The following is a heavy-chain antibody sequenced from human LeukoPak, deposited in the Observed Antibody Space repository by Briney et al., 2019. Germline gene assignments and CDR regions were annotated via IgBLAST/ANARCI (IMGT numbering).Heavy chain of an antibody. Sequence: SVKVSCKASGGTFSSYAISWVRQAPGQGLEWMGRIIPIFGIANYAQKFQGRVTITADKSTSTAYMELSSLRSEDTAVYYCAREGGTTVTPNGMDVWGKGTTVTVSS. V-gene: IGHV1-69*04. CDR2: IIPIFGIA. CDR3: AREGGTTVTPNGMDV. J-gene: IGHJ6*04. CDR1: GGTFSSYA. D-gene: IGHD4-17*01.